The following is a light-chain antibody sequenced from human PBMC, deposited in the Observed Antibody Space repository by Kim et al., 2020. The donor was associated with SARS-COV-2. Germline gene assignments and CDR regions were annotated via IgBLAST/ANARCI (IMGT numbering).Light chain of an antibody. J-gene: IGLJ1*01. V-gene: IGLV3-19*01. CDR3: NSRDSSGNHRYV. Sequence: SSELTQDPAVSVALGQTVRITCQGDSLRSYYASWYQQKPGQAPVLVIYGKNNRPSGIPDRFSGSSSGNTASLTITGAQAEDEADYYCNSRDSSGNHRYVFGTGTQLTVL. CDR1: SLRSYY. CDR2: GKN.